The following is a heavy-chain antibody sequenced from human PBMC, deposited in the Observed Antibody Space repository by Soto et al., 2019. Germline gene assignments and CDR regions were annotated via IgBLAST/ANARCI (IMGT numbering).Heavy chain of an antibody. D-gene: IGHD6-6*01. V-gene: IGHV3-13*01. J-gene: IGHJ4*02. CDR3: ARGGAWGSSAAFDY. Sequence: TGGSLRLSCAASGFTFSSYDMHWVRRATGKGLEWVSAIGTAGDTYYPGSVKGRFTISRENAKNSLYLQMNSLRAGDTAVYYCARGGAWGSSAAFDYWGQGTLVTVSS. CDR2: IGTAGDT. CDR1: GFTFSSYD.